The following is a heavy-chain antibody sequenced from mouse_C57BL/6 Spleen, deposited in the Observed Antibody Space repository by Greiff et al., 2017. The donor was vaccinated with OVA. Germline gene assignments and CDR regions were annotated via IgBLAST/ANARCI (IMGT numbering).Heavy chain of an antibody. CDR3: ARDYYGSSHYFDY. Sequence: QVQLQQSGPELVKPGASVKISCKASGYAFSSSWMNWVKQRPGKGLEWIGRIYPGDGDTNYNGKFKGKATLTAYKSSSTAYMQLTSLTSEDSAVYFCARDYYGSSHYFDYWGQGTTLTVSS. CDR2: IYPGDGDT. V-gene: IGHV1-82*01. CDR1: GYAFSSSW. J-gene: IGHJ2*01. D-gene: IGHD1-1*01.